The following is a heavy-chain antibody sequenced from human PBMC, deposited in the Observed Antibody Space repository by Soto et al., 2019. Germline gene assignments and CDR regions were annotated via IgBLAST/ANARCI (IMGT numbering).Heavy chain of an antibody. CDR1: GYTFPGNY. CDR2: INPTSGGT. V-gene: IGHV1-2*02. D-gene: IGHD2-2*01. J-gene: IGHJ4*02. Sequence: ASVKVSCKASGYTFPGNYLHWVRQAPGQGLEWMALINPTSGGTNSAQKFQGRVTMTWDTSISTAYMELSRLRSDDTAIYYCARGYCSSSGCSHYFDYWGQGTLFTVSS. CDR3: ARGYCSSSGCSHYFDY.